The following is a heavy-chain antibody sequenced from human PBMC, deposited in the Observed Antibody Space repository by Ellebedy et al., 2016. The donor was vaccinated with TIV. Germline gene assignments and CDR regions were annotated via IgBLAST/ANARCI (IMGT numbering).Heavy chain of an antibody. J-gene: IGHJ3*02. CDR2: IYPGDSDT. V-gene: IGHV5-51*01. D-gene: IGHD2-8*02. CDR1: GYSFTSYW. CDR3: ARQGSVEHDAFDI. Sequence: PGGSLRLSCKGSGYSFTSYWIGWVRQLPGKGLEWMGIIYPGDSDTRYSPSFQGQVTISADKSITTAYLQWSSLKASDTALYYCARQGSVEHDAFDIWGQGTMVTVSS.